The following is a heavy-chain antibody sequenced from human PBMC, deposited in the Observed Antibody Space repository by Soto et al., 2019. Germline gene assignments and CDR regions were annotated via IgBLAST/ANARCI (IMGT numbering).Heavy chain of an antibody. D-gene: IGHD6-6*01. CDR2: IYYSGTT. Sequence: SETLSLTCTVSGGSISTYYWSWIRQPPGKGPEWIVYIYYSGTTTYNPSLKSRVTMSVDTSKRQFSLKMTSVTAADTAVYHCARGRSMSAFDIWGQGTMVTVSS. CDR1: GGSISTYY. CDR3: ARGRSMSAFDI. J-gene: IGHJ3*02. V-gene: IGHV4-59*01.